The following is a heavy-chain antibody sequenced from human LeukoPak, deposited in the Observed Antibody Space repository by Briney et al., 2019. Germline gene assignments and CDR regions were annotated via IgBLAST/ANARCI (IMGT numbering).Heavy chain of an antibody. Sequence: GGSLRLSCAASGFTFSSYWMSWVRQAPGKGLEWVANIKQDGSEKYYVDSVKGRFTISRDNAKNSLYLQMNSLRAEDTAVYYCASLAWSGNDAFDIWGQGTMVTVSS. CDR3: ASLAWSGNDAFDI. CDR2: IKQDGSEK. V-gene: IGHV3-7*03. J-gene: IGHJ3*02. D-gene: IGHD3-3*01. CDR1: GFTFSSYW.